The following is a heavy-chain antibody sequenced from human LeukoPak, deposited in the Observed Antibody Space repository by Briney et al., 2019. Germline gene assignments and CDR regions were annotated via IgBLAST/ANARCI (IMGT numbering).Heavy chain of an antibody. J-gene: IGHJ4*02. V-gene: IGHV3-23*01. Sequence: GGSLRLSCAASGFTFSSYAMSWVRQAPGKGLEWVSAISGSGGSTYYADSVKGRFTISRDNSKNTLYLQMNSLRAEDTAVYYCARDLPNKDIVVVPAAIDYWGQGTLVTVSS. CDR2: ISGSGGST. CDR1: GFTFSSYA. D-gene: IGHD2-2*01. CDR3: ARDLPNKDIVVVPAAIDY.